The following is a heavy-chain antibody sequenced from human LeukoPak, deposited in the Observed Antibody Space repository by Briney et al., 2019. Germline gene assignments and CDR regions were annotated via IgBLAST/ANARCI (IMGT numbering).Heavy chain of an antibody. CDR1: GGSISGYH. CDR3: ARDLAAAGSGLDP. Sequence: SETLSLICTVTGGSISGYHWNWIRQSPGKGLEWIANIFYTGNADYNPSLKSRVTISVDMSKNEISLLLSSVTAADTAVYYCARDLAAAGSGLDPWGQGTLVTVSS. D-gene: IGHD6-13*01. CDR2: IFYTGNA. J-gene: IGHJ5*02. V-gene: IGHV4-59*12.